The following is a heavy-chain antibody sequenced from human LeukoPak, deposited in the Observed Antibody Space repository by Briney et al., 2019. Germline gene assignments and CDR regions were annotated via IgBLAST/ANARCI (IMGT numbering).Heavy chain of an antibody. D-gene: IGHD6-13*01. Sequence: GGSLSLPCAASGFTFSSYAMSWVRQAPGKGLEWVSAISGSGGSTYYTDCVKGRFTISRDSSKNTLYLQVNSLIAEGTDVYYCAKERYSSSWSREFDYWGQGNLVTVSS. CDR2: ISGSGGST. J-gene: IGHJ4*02. CDR1: GFTFSSYA. V-gene: IGHV3-23*01. CDR3: AKERYSSSWSREFDY.